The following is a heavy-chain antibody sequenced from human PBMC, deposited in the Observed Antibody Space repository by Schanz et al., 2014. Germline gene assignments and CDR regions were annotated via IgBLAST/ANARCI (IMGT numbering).Heavy chain of an antibody. CDR2: ISNDGSIK. CDR1: GFIFSSYA. J-gene: IGHJ4*02. CDR3: ASSSGYSDYGTYFDF. D-gene: IGHD5-12*01. Sequence: QVQLVESGGGVVQPGGSLRLSCAASGFIFSSYAMHWVRQAPGKGLEWVALISNDGSIKYYADSVEGRFTISRDNSRNTLYLQMNSLRTEDTAVYYCASSSGYSDYGTYFDFWGQGTLVTVSS. V-gene: IGHV3-30-3*02.